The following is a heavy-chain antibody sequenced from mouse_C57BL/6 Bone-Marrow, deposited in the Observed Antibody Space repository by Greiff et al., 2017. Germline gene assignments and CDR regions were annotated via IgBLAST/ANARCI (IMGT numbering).Heavy chain of an antibody. Sequence: VQLKESGPGLVKPSQSLSLTCSVTGYSITSGYYWNWIRQFPGNKLEWMGYISYDGSNNYNPSLKNRISITRDTSKNQFFLKLNSVTSEDTATYYCASEIYYDYDGAFDYWGQGTTLTVSS. V-gene: IGHV3-6*01. CDR1: GYSITSGYY. CDR3: ASEIYYDYDGAFDY. D-gene: IGHD2-4*01. CDR2: ISYDGSN. J-gene: IGHJ2*01.